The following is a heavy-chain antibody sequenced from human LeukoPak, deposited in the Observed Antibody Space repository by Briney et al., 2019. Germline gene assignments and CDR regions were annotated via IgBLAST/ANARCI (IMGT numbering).Heavy chain of an antibody. CDR2: IYHIGST. V-gene: IGHV4-38-2*01. Sequence: SETLSLTCGVSGFSISRSYYWAWIRQPPGKGLEWIGTIYHIGSTYYSPSLGSRVTMSVDTSKNEFSLNLKSVTAADTAVYYCARAGWIITSGIDYWGQGTLVTVSS. J-gene: IGHJ4*02. CDR3: ARAGWIITSGIDY. D-gene: IGHD3-10*01. CDR1: GFSISRSYY.